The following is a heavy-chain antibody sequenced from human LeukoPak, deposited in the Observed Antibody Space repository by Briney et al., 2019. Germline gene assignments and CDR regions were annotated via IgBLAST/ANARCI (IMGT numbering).Heavy chain of an antibody. CDR2: ISGSGGST. V-gene: IGHV3-23*01. J-gene: IGHJ4*02. CDR3: ARGAIAARLFDY. Sequence: PGGSLRLSCAASGFTFSSYAMSWVRQAPGKGLEWVSAISGSGGSTYYADSVKGRFTISRDNAKNSLYLQMNSLRAEDTAVYYCARGAIAARLFDYWGQGTLVTVSS. CDR1: GFTFSSYA. D-gene: IGHD6-6*01.